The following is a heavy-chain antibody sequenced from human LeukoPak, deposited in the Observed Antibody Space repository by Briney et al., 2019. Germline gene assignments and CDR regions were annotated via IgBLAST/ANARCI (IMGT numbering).Heavy chain of an antibody. Sequence: GGSLRLSCAASGFTFSSYSMNWVRQAPGKGLEWVSSISSSSSYIYYADSVKGRFTISRDNAKNSLYMQMNSLRAEDTAVYYFARANNYYDSSGYYYLIDYWGQGTLVTVSS. CDR1: GFTFSSYS. D-gene: IGHD3-22*01. V-gene: IGHV3-21*01. CDR3: ARANNYYDSSGYYYLIDY. CDR2: ISSSSSYI. J-gene: IGHJ4*02.